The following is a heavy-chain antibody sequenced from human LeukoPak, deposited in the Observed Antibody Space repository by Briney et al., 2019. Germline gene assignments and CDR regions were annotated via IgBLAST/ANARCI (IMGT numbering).Heavy chain of an antibody. CDR1: GYTFTGYY. CDR2: INPNSGGT. CDR3: ARNSYANYDILTGSYYYYYCGMDV. V-gene: IGHV1-2*02. D-gene: IGHD3-9*01. Sequence: ASVKVSCKASGYTFTGYYMHWVRQAPGQGLEWMGWINPNSGGTNYAQKFQGRVTMTRDTSISTAYMELSRLRSDDTAVYYCARNSYANYDILTGSYYYYYCGMDVWGQGTTVTVSS. J-gene: IGHJ6*02.